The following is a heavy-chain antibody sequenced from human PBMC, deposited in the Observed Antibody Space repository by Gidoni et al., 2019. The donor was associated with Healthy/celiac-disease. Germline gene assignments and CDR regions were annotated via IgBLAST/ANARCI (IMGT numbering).Heavy chain of an antibody. CDR2: ISSSGSTI. V-gene: IGHV3-48*03. J-gene: IGHJ4*02. D-gene: IGHD4-17*01. Sequence: EVQLVDLGGGLVPPGGSLGPSCASSGFTFSSYEMNWVRQAPGKGLEWVSYISSSGSTIYYADSVKGRFTISRDNAKNSLYLQMNSLRAEDTAVYYCARAFARDYGEHWGQGTLVTVSS. CDR1: GFTFSSYE. CDR3: ARAFARDYGEH.